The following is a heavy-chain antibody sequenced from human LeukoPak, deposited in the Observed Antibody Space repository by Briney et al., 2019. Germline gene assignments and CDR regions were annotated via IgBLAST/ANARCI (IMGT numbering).Heavy chain of an antibody. D-gene: IGHD1-26*01. Sequence: SETLTFTGTASGASISSYYWSWIRQPPRKGLEWIGYIYYSGSTNYNPSLKSRVTISVDTSKNQFSLKLSSVTAADTAVYYCASRSGSYLNFFDYWGQGTLVTVSS. CDR3: ASRSGSYLNFFDY. V-gene: IGHV4-59*08. CDR2: IYYSGST. CDR1: GASISSYY. J-gene: IGHJ4*02.